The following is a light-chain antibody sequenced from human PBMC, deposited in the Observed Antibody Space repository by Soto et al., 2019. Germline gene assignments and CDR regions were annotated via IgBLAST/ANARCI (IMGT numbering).Light chain of an antibody. Sequence: QSALTQPASVSGSPEQSITISCTGTSNDVGRYNLVSWYQQHPGKAPQVMIYEATKRPSGVSNRFSGSKSGNTASLTISGLQAEDEADYYCSSYAGSNNFVVFGGGTKLTVL. V-gene: IGLV2-23*02. J-gene: IGLJ2*01. CDR3: SSYAGSNNFVV. CDR2: EAT. CDR1: SNDVGRYNL.